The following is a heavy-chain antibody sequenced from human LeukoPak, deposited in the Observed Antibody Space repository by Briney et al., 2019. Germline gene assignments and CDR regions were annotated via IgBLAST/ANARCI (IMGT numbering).Heavy chain of an antibody. D-gene: IGHD6-25*01. Sequence: ASVKVSCKVSGYTLTELSMHWVRQAPGKGLEWMGGFDPEDGETIYAQKFQGRVTMTEDTSTDTAYMELSSLRSDDTAVYYCARRHYSSGSYPSDYYYGMDVWGQGTTVTVSS. V-gene: IGHV1-24*01. CDR1: GYTLTELS. CDR2: FDPEDGET. CDR3: ARRHYSSGSYPSDYYYGMDV. J-gene: IGHJ6*02.